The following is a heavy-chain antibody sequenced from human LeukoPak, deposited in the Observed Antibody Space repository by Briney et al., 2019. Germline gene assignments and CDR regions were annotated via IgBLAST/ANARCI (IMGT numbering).Heavy chain of an antibody. CDR2: IKQDGSEK. J-gene: IGHJ4*02. V-gene: IGHV3-7*01. Sequence: GSLRLSCAASGFTFSSYWMSWVRQAPGKGLEWVANIKQDGSEKYYVDSVKGRFTISRDNAKNSLYLQMNSLRAEDTAVYYCARVGSTGYSSSWYVDYWGQGTLVTVSS. D-gene: IGHD6-13*01. CDR3: ARVGSTGYSSSWYVDY. CDR1: GFTFSSYW.